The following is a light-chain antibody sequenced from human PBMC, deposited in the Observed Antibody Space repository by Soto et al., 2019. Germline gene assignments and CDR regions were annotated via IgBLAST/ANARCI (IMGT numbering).Light chain of an antibody. V-gene: IGKV1-17*01. CDR2: AAT. CDR1: QGIRSD. CDR3: LQHNTYPLT. Sequence: IQMTQYPSSLSASVGDRVTITCRASQGIRSDLGWYQQKPGKAPKRLIYAATSLQSGVPARLSGSGSGTEFTLTISSLQPEDFATYYCLQHNTYPLTFGGGTKVEIK. J-gene: IGKJ4*01.